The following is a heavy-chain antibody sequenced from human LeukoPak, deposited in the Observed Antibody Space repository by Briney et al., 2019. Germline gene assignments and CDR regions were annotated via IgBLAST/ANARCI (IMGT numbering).Heavy chain of an antibody. D-gene: IGHD3-3*01. J-gene: IGHJ3*02. V-gene: IGHV3-30*04. Sequence: GGSLRVSCAASGFTFSSYAMHWVRQAPGNGLEWVAVISYDGSNKYYADSVKGRFTISRDNSKNTLYLQMNSLRAEDTAVYYCAKAQWGAIFGVVIMPRAFDIWGQGTMVTVSS. CDR2: ISYDGSNK. CDR1: GFTFSSYA. CDR3: AKAQWGAIFGVVIMPRAFDI.